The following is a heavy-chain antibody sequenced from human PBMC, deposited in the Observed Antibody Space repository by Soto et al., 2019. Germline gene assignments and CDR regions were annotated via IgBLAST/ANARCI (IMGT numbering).Heavy chain of an antibody. J-gene: IGHJ5*01. CDR3: ARSSGSYSKWFDS. V-gene: IGHV1-2*02. Sequence: PSVKVSCKTSGYTFTAYYMHWLRQAPGHGLEWLGWTSPRTGGAKYSRKFQGRVSMTRNTSITTAYMELTGLSTDDTAVYYCARSSGSYSKWFDSWGQGTLVTVSS. CDR1: GYTFTAYY. CDR2: TSPRTGGA. D-gene: IGHD3-10*01.